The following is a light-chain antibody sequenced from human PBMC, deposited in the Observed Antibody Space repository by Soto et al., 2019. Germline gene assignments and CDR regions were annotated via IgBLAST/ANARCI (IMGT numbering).Light chain of an antibody. CDR3: EAWDDSRSGIDV. J-gene: IGLJ1*01. CDR1: SSNIGSNY. V-gene: IGLV1-47*01. Sequence: QSALTQPPSASGTPGQRVTISCSGSSSNIGSNYVYWYQQLPGTAPKLLIYRNNQRPSGVPDRFSGSKSGTSASLAISGLRSEDEADYYCEAWDDSRSGIDVFGTGTKVTVL. CDR2: RNN.